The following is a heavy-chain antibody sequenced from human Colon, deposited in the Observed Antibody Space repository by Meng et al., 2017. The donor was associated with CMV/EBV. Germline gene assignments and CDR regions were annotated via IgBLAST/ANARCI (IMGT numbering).Heavy chain of an antibody. CDR2: ISSSGNAI. J-gene: IGHJ4*02. D-gene: IGHD6-25*01. V-gene: IGHV3-11*01. Sequence: GESLEISCAASGFTFSDYYLSWIRRAPGRGLEWVSKISSSGNAIYYADSVKGRFTISRDNAKNTLYLQMNSLRVEDPSFYYCVKDLRSGATRDFDCWGQGTLVTVSS. CDR3: VKDLRSGATRDFDC. CDR1: GFTFSDYY.